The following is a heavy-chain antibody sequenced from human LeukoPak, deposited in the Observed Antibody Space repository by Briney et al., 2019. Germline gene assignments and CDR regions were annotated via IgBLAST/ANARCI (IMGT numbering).Heavy chain of an antibody. J-gene: IGHJ3*02. D-gene: IGHD3-9*01. CDR1: GGSISSATYY. V-gene: IGHV4-39*07. CDR3: ARGQEYYDILTGRTLDAFDI. Sequence: SETLSLTCTVSGGSISSATYYWGLIRQPPGKGLEWIGSIYYSGSTYYNPSLKSRVTISVDTSKNQFSLKLSSVTAADTAVYYCARGQEYYDILTGRTLDAFDIWGQGTMVTVSS. CDR2: IYYSGST.